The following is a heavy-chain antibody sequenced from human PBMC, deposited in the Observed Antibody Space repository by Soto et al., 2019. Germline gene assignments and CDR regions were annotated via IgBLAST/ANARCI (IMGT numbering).Heavy chain of an antibody. D-gene: IGHD5-18*01. Sequence: GXSVKVSCKASGGPFISYAIIWVRQAPGQGLEWMGGIIPIFGTANYAQKFQGRVTITADKSTSTAYMELSSLRSEDTAVYYCARRGVTDMDFYYYYYGMDVWGQGTTVTVSS. J-gene: IGHJ6*02. CDR2: IIPIFGTA. CDR1: GGPFISYA. CDR3: ARRGVTDMDFYYYYYGMDV. V-gene: IGHV1-69*06.